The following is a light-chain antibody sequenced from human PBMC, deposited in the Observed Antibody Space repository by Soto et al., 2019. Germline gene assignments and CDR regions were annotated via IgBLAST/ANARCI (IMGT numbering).Light chain of an antibody. Sequence: EIVLTQSPVTLSLSPGERGTLSCRASQSVGTSLAWYQQKPGQAPRLLIYGASNRATGIPDRFSGSGSGTDFTLTISKLEPEDFAVYHCQQYGGSPRTFGQGTKVDIX. CDR2: GAS. J-gene: IGKJ1*01. V-gene: IGKV3-20*01. CDR1: QSVGTS. CDR3: QQYGGSPRT.